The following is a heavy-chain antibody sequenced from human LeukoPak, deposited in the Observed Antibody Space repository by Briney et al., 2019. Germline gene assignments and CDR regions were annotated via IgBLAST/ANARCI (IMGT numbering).Heavy chain of an antibody. CDR3: ARPMNGVLTN. J-gene: IGHJ4*02. V-gene: IGHV5-51*01. CDR1: GYSFTSYW. D-gene: IGHD3-22*01. CDR2: IYPGDSDT. Sequence: GESLKISCKGSGYSFTSYWIGWVRQMPGKGLEWMGIIYPGDSDTRYTPSFQGQVAFSADKSISTACLQWSSLKASDTAIYYCARPMNGVLTNWGQGTLVTVSS.